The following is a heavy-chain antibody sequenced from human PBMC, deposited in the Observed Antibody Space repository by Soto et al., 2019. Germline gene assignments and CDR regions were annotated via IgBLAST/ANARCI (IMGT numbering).Heavy chain of an antibody. D-gene: IGHD6-13*01. CDR2: ISSSSGYI. CDR1: GFTFSDYY. J-gene: IGHJ4*02. Sequence: GGSLRLSCAASGFTFSDYYMSWIRQAPGKGLEWVSYISSSSGYINYADSVKGRFTISRDNAKNSLYLQMNRLRAEDTAVYYCAREGPGSSSWYVDSWGQGTLVTVSS. V-gene: IGHV3-11*05. CDR3: AREGPGSSSWYVDS.